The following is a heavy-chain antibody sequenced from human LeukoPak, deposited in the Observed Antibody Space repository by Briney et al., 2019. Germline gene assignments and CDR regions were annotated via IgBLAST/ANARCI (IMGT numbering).Heavy chain of an antibody. V-gene: IGHV4-61*01. CDR2: IYYSGST. J-gene: IGHJ4*02. CDR3: AREDSSGYLGY. Sequence: KPSETLSLTCTVSGGSVSSNIYYWNWIRQPQGKGLEWIGYIYYSGSTNYNPSLKSRVTISVDTSKNQFSLKLTSLTAADTAVYYCAREDSSGYLGYWGQGTLVTVSS. CDR1: GGSVSSNIYY. D-gene: IGHD3-22*01.